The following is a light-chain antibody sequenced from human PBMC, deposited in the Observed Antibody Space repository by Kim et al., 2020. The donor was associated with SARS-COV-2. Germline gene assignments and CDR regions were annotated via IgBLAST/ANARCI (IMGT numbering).Light chain of an antibody. V-gene: IGKV3-11*01. CDR3: QQRSNWPSTWT. J-gene: IGKJ1*01. CDR2: DAS. Sequence: EIVLTQSPATLSLSPGERATLSCRASQSVSSYLAWYQQKPGQAPRLLIYDASNRATGIPARFSGSGSGTDFTLTISSLEPKDFAVYYCQQRSNWPSTWTFGQGTKVDIK. CDR1: QSVSSY.